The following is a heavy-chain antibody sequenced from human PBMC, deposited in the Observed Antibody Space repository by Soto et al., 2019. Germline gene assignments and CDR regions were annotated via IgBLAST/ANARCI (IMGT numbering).Heavy chain of an antibody. D-gene: IGHD6-19*01. Sequence: ASVKVSCKASGYTFTSYAMHWVRQAPGQRLEWMGWINAGNGNTKYSQKFQGRVTITRDTSASTAYMELSSLRSEDTAAYYCARSGGIAVAAANWFDPWGQGTLVTVSS. V-gene: IGHV1-3*01. CDR2: INAGNGNT. J-gene: IGHJ5*02. CDR1: GYTFTSYA. CDR3: ARSGGIAVAAANWFDP.